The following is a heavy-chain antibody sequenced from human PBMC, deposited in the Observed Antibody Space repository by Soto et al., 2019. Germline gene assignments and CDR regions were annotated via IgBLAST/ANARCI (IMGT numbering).Heavy chain of an antibody. V-gene: IGHV1-18*01. D-gene: IGHD3-22*01. CDR3: ARAVDYYDSSGYYTHEYFQH. CDR1: GYTFTSYG. CDR2: ISAYNGNT. J-gene: IGHJ1*01. Sequence: ASVKVSCKASGYTFTSYGISWVRPAPGQGLEWMGWISAYNGNTNYAQKIQGRVTMTTDTSTSTAYMELRSLRSDDTAVYYCARAVDYYDSSGYYTHEYFQHWGQGTLVTVSS.